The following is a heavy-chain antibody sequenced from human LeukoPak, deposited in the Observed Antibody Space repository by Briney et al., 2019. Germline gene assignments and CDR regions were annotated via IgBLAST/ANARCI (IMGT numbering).Heavy chain of an antibody. V-gene: IGHV4-59*01. Sequence: SETLSLTCTVSGASISSYYWSWIRQPPGKGLEWIGYKYYSGRTNYNPSRKSRVTISVDTSKNQFSLKLSSVTAADTAVYYCARGGYTYGFDAFDIWGQGTMVTVSS. J-gene: IGHJ3*02. CDR3: ARGGYTYGFDAFDI. CDR2: KYYSGRT. CDR1: GASISSYY. D-gene: IGHD5-18*01.